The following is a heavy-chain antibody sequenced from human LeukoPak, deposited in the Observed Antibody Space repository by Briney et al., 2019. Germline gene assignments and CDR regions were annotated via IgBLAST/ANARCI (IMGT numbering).Heavy chain of an antibody. J-gene: IGHJ4*02. CDR3: AKAELVGAAGAVGY. Sequence: QTGGSLRLSCAASGFTFSSFAMSWVRQAPGKGLEWVSAISGSGGSTYYADSVKGRFSISRDNSKNTLYLQMNSLRAEDTAVYYCAKAELVGAAGAVGYWSQGTLVTVSS. CDR2: ISGSGGST. D-gene: IGHD2-15*01. V-gene: IGHV3-23*01. CDR1: GFTFSSFA.